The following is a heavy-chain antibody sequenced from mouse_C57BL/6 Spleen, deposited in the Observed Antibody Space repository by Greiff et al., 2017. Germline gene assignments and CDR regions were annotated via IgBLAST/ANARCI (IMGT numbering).Heavy chain of an antibody. CDR1: GFSFNTYA. D-gene: IGHD4-1*01. Sequence: EVQLQQSGGGLVQPKGSLKLSCAASGFSFNTYAMNWVRQAPGKGLEWVARIRSKSNNYATYYADSVKDRFTISRDDSESMLYLQMNNLKTEDTAMYYCVTGSFAYWGQGTLVTVSA. CDR3: VTGSFAY. CDR2: IRSKSNNYAT. J-gene: IGHJ3*01. V-gene: IGHV10-1*01.